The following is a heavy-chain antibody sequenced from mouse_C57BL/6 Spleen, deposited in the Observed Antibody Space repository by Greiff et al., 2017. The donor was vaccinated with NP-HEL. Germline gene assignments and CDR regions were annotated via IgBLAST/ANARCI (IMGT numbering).Heavy chain of an antibody. CDR1: GYTFTSYW. CDR2: IHPNSGST. D-gene: IGHD1-1*01. J-gene: IGHJ2*01. Sequence: VQLQQSGAELVKPGASVKLSCKASGYTFTSYWMHWVKQRPGQGLEWIGMIHPNSGSTNYNEKFKSKATLTVDKSSSTAYMQLSSLTSEDSAVYYCARPSYYGSSYEGYFDYWGQGTTLTVSS. CDR3: ARPSYYGSSYEGYFDY. V-gene: IGHV1-64*01.